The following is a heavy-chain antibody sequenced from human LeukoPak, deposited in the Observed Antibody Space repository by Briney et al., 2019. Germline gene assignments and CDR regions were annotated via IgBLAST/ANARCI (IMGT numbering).Heavy chain of an antibody. CDR1: GGSISSYY. J-gene: IGHJ4*02. Sequence: PSETLSLTCTVSGGSISSYYWNWVRQPPGKGLEWIGYVYYTGSTNYNPSLKSRVTISLDTSKNQFSLKLSSVTAADTAVYYCARVSGYCSGGACYSRRHFDHWGQGTLVTVSS. D-gene: IGHD2-15*01. V-gene: IGHV4-59*01. CDR2: VYYTGST. CDR3: ARVSGYCSGGACYSRRHFDH.